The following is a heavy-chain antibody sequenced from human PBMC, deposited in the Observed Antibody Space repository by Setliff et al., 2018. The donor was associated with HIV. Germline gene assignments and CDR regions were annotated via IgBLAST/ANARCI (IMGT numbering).Heavy chain of an antibody. D-gene: IGHD6-6*01. CDR2: IYYSGST. Sequence: TSETLSLTCTVSGGSMNSYYWNWIRQPPGKGLEWIGYIYYSGSTNYNPSLKSRVTISVDTSKNQFSLKLSSVTAADTAVYYCARGGSSSSHRYYYYYYMDVWGKGTTVTVSS. CDR1: GGSMNSYY. J-gene: IGHJ6*03. V-gene: IGHV4-59*01. CDR3: ARGGSSSSHRYYYYYYMDV.